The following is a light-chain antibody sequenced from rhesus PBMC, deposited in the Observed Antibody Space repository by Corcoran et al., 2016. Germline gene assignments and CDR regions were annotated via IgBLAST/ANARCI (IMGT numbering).Light chain of an antibody. V-gene: IGKV1-25*01. CDR2: TAS. Sequence: DIQMTQSPSSLSASVGDRVTITCRARQGIFSYLAWYQQKLGKAPKLLSYTASTWQSGVPSRFCGSGSGTDFTLTISSLLPEDFGTYYCQQSNSSPRTFGKGTKVEIK. CDR1: QGIFSY. CDR3: QQSNSSPRT. J-gene: IGKJ1*01.